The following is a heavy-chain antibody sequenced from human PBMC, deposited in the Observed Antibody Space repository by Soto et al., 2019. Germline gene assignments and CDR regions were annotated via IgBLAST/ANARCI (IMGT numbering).Heavy chain of an antibody. CDR1: GFSFTTYV. CDR3: AKGLLAIVGTTLPRDAFNI. CDR2: ISHDGSYK. Sequence: GGSLRLSCAASGFSFTTYVMHWVRQAPGKGLEWVAVISHDGSYKYYGDAVKGRFTISRDTSKDAVYLEMNSLRPEDTAVYYCAKGLLAIVGTTLPRDAFNIWGQGTMVTVS. D-gene: IGHD1-26*01. J-gene: IGHJ3*02. V-gene: IGHV3-30*18.